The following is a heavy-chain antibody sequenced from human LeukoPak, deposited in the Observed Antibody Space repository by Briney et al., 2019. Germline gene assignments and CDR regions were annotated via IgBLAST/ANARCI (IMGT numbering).Heavy chain of an antibody. Sequence: SVKVSCKASGGTFSSYAISWVRQAPGQGLEWMGGIIPIFGTANYAQKFQGRVTMTTDTSTSTAYMELRSLRSDDTAVYYCARDRGRAFYCSSTSCWVGIDPWGQGTLVTVSS. V-gene: IGHV1-69*05. J-gene: IGHJ5*02. CDR1: GGTFSSYA. CDR3: ARDRGRAFYCSSTSCWVGIDP. CDR2: IIPIFGTA. D-gene: IGHD2-2*01.